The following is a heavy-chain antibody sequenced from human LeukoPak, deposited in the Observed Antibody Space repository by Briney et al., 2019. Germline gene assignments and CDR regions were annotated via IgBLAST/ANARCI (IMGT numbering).Heavy chain of an antibody. Sequence: PSETLSLTCAVSRYSPCSGYYWGWIRQPPGKGLEWFGSIDHSGTTYYNPSLKRRVTISVDTSKNQFSLKLSSVTAADTAVYYCASGISSGSYSFDYWGQGTLVTVSS. CDR1: RYSPCSGYY. V-gene: IGHV4-38-2*01. CDR3: ASGISSGSYSFDY. D-gene: IGHD1-26*01. CDR2: IDHSGTT. J-gene: IGHJ4*02.